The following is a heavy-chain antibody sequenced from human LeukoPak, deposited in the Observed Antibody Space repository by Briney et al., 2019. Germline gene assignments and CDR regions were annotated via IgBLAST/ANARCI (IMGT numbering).Heavy chain of an antibody. CDR2: TNHSGST. CDR1: GGSFSGYY. D-gene: IGHD3-3*02. J-gene: IGHJ5*02. CDR3: AGDRHSSFDWFDP. V-gene: IGHV4-34*01. Sequence: SETLSLTCAVYGGSFSGYYWSWIRQPPGKGLEWIGETNHSGSTNYNPSLKSRVTMSVDTSKNQFSLKLSSVTAADTAVYYCAGDRHSSFDWFDPWGQGTLVTVSS.